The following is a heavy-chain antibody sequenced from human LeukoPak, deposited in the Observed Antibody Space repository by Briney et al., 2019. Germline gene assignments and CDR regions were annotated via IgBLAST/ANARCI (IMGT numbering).Heavy chain of an antibody. V-gene: IGHV1-3*01. CDR3: ARDEEVSLDAFDI. Sequence: GASVKVSCKASGYTFTSYAMHWVRQAPGQRLEWMGWFNAGNGNTKYSQKFQGRVTITRDTSASTAYMELSSLRSEDTAVYYCARDEEVSLDAFDIWGQGTMVTVSS. J-gene: IGHJ3*02. D-gene: IGHD3-10*01. CDR2: FNAGNGNT. CDR1: GYTFTSYA.